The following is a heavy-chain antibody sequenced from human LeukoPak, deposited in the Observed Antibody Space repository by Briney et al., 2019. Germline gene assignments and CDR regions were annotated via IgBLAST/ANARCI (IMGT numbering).Heavy chain of an antibody. CDR3: ARVHSQWLVLNY. V-gene: IGHV1-8*01. CDR1: GYTFTSYD. D-gene: IGHD6-19*01. Sequence: GASVKVSCKASGYTFTSYDINWVRQATGQGLEWRGWMNPNSGNTGYAQKFQGRVTMTRNTSISTAYMELSSLRSEDTAVYYCARVHSQWLVLNYWGQGTLVTVS. J-gene: IGHJ4*02. CDR2: MNPNSGNT.